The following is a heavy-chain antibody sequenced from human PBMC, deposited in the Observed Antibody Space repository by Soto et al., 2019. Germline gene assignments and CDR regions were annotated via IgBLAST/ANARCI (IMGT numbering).Heavy chain of an antibody. CDR2: ISYDGSNK. D-gene: IGHD2-2*01. CDR1: GFTFSSYG. V-gene: IGHV3-30*18. J-gene: IGHJ4*02. Sequence: PGGSLRLSCAASGFTFSSYGMHWVRQAPGKGLEWVAVISYDGSNKYYADSVKGRFTISRDNSKNTLYLQMNSLRAEDTAVYYCAKSPSVPAALGYWGQGTLVTVSS. CDR3: AKSPSVPAALGY.